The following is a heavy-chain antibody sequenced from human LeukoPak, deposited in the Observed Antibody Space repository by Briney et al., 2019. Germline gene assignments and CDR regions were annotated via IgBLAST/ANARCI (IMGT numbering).Heavy chain of an antibody. J-gene: IGHJ6*03. Sequence: PSETLSLPCSVSGGSISSYYGSWIRQPPGKGLEGIGYIYYSGSTNYNPSLKSRVNISVQTSKNQFSLKLHPVTAADTAVYYCPRTPEGGYSYGSFYYYYTDVGAKGPRSPSP. CDR3: PRTPEGGYSYGSFYYYYTDV. CDR1: GGSISSYY. V-gene: IGHV4-59*13. D-gene: IGHD5-18*01. CDR2: IYYSGST.